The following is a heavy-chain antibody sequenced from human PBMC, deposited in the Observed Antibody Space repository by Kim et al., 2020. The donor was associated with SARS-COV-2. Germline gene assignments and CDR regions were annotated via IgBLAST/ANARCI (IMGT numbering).Heavy chain of an antibody. J-gene: IGHJ4*02. CDR3: AMWALDHSRRRWWGGDDPKRRFDY. CDR2: ISSGGGDR. CDR1: GFTFSNYG. D-gene: IGHD3-22*01. Sequence: GGSLRLSCAASGFTFSNYGMSWVRQAPGKGLEWVSGISSGGGDRYYADSVKGRFTISRDNSKNTLYLQMNSLRAEDTAVYYCAMWALDHSRRRWWGGDDPKRRFDYWGQGTLVTVSS. V-gene: IGHV3-23*01.